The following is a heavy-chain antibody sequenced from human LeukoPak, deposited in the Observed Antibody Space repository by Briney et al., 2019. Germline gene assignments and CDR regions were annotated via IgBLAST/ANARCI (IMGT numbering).Heavy chain of an antibody. CDR2: IKSKTDGGTT. Sequence: GGSLRLSCAASGFTFNIAWMNWVRQAPGRGLEWVGRIKSKTDGGTTDYAAPVKGRFTISRDNSKNTLYLQMNSLRAEDTAVYYCAKCNGRGVVNIDYWGQGTLVTVSS. CDR1: GFTFNIAW. D-gene: IGHD2-15*01. CDR3: AKCNGRGVVNIDY. V-gene: IGHV3-15*01. J-gene: IGHJ4*02.